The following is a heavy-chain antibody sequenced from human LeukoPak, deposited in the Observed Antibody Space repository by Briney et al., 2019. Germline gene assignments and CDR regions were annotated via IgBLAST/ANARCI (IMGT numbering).Heavy chain of an antibody. J-gene: IGHJ3*02. CDR3: ARDRSAFDI. CDR1: GFTFSSYG. CDR2: INWNGGST. Sequence: GGSLRLSCAASGFTFSSYGMHWVRQAPGKGLEWVSGINWNGGSTGYADSVKGRFTISRDNSKNTLYLQMNSLRAEDTAVYYCARDRSAFDIWGQGTMVTVSS. V-gene: IGHV3-20*04.